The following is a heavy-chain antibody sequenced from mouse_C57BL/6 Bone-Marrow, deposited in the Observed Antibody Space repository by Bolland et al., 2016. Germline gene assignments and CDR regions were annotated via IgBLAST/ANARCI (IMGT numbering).Heavy chain of an antibody. D-gene: IGHD4-1*01. V-gene: IGHV1-26*01. J-gene: IGHJ4*01. CDR2: INPNNGGT. Sequence: INPNNGGTSYNQKLKGKATLTVDKSSSTAYMELRSLTSEDSAVYYCARSWDNAMDYWGQGTS. CDR3: ARSWDNAMDY.